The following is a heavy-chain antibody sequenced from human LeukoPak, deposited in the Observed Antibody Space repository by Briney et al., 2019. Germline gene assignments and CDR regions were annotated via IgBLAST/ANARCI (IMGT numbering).Heavy chain of an antibody. CDR1: GFIFSDVW. D-gene: IGHD6-19*01. J-gene: IGHJ4*02. CDR2: IKRKSDGETS. Sequence: GGSLRLSCAASGFIFSDVWMNWVRQAPGKGLEWVGRIKRKSDGETSAYAAPVKGRFTISRDDSKNTLFLQMNSLKTEDTAMYYCTADTPSSSSQAFGHWGQGTLVTVSS. CDR3: TADTPSSSSQAFGH. V-gene: IGHV3-15*07.